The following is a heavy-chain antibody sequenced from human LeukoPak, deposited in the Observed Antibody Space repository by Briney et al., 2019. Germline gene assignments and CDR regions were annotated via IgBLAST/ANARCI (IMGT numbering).Heavy chain of an antibody. D-gene: IGHD3-9*01. CDR3: ARGNYDLLTGYIFDS. V-gene: IGHV4-4*07. Sequence: SETLSLTCTVSGGSFSSYFWNWIRQPAGKGLEWIGRIYTSGSTYHNPSLKSRVTMSVDTSKNQFSLKLTSVTAADTAVYYCARGNYDLLTGYIFDSWGQGTLVTVSS. J-gene: IGHJ4*02. CDR2: IYTSGST. CDR1: GGSFSSYF.